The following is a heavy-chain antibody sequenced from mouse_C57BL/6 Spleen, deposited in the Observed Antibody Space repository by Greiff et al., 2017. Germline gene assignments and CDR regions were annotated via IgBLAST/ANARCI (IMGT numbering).Heavy chain of an antibody. Sequence: DVRLVESGGGLVQPGESLKLSCESNEYEFPSHAMSWVRKTPEKRLELVAAIISDGGSTDYKDTLKRRFIISRDNTKKNLYLQMSSLRSEDSALYYCASHGCGWYFDVWGTGTTVTVSS. V-gene: IGHV5-2*01. CDR3: ASHGCGWYFDV. J-gene: IGHJ1*03. CDR1: EYEFPSHA. D-gene: IGHD2-2*01. CDR2: IISDGGST.